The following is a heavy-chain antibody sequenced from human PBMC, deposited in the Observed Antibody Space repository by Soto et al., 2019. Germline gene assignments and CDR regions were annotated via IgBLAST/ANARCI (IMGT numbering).Heavy chain of an antibody. CDR2: MDPKDSYT. D-gene: IGHD3-22*01. Sequence: GESLKISCKGSGYIFTNYFITCVRQIPWKGLEWMVTMDPKDSYTNYSPSFQGHVTISPDKSINTAYLQWSSLKASDTAIYYCSRHKSSSGSYPIDYWGQGTIVTVSS. V-gene: IGHV5-10-1*01. CDR1: GYIFTNYF. J-gene: IGHJ4*02. CDR3: SRHKSSSGSYPIDY.